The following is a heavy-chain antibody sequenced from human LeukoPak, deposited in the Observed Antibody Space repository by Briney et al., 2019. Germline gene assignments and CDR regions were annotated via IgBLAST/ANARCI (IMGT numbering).Heavy chain of an antibody. CDR3: ARDYYYGLGA. Sequence: PGGSLRLSCAASGFTFGSYWMTWVRQAPGKGLEWVANIKQDGSEKYYVDSVKGRFTISRDNAKNSLYLQLTSLRAEDTAVYYCARDYYYGLGAWGQGTLVTVSS. CDR1: GFTFGSYW. D-gene: IGHD3-10*01. CDR2: IKQDGSEK. V-gene: IGHV3-7*04. J-gene: IGHJ1*01.